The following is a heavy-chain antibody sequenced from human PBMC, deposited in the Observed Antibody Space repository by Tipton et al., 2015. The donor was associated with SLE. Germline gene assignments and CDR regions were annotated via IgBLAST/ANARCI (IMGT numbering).Heavy chain of an antibody. CDR3: ARDGQGDYYYYYMDV. Sequence: SLRLSCTASGFTFSSNAMHWVRQAPGKGLEYVSSISNNGERIFYANSVKGRFSISRDNSKNTLYLQMGSLRTEDMAVYYCARDGQGDYYYYYMDVWGKGTTVTVSS. J-gene: IGHJ6*03. CDR1: GFTFSSNA. V-gene: IGHV3-64*01. D-gene: IGHD3-16*01. CDR2: ISNNGERI.